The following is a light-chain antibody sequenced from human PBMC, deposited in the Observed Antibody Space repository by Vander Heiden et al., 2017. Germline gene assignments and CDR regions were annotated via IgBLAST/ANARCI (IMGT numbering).Light chain of an antibody. V-gene: IGKV3-11*01. J-gene: IGKJ4*01. CDR1: QSVYSY. CDR2: DAS. Sequence: EVVLTQSPATLSLSPGERATLSCRASQSVYSYLAWYQQKPGQAPRLLIYDASNRATGIPARFSGSGYGTDFTLTISSREPEDFAVYYCQQRYQWPPITFGGGTKVEIK. CDR3: QQRYQWPPIT.